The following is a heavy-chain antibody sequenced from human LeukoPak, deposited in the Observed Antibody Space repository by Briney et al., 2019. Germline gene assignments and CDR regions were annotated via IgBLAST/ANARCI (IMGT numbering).Heavy chain of an antibody. CDR1: GGSISSGGYS. J-gene: IGHJ6*02. Sequence: SQTLSLTCAVSGGSISSGGYSWSWIRQPPGKGLEWIGYIYYSGSTNYNPSLKSRVTISVDTSKNQFSLKLSSVTAADTAVYYCAGPTTGDYYYGMDVWGQGTTVTVSS. V-gene: IGHV4-30-4*07. CDR3: AGPTTGDYYYGMDV. CDR2: IYYSGST. D-gene: IGHD4-11*01.